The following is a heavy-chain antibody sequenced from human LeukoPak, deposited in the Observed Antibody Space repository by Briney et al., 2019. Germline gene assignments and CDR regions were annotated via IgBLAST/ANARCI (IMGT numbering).Heavy chain of an antibody. CDR1: GGSISSYY. CDR2: IYSSGST. Sequence: ASETLSLTCTVSGGSISSYYWSWIRQPPGKGLEWIGYIYSSGSTKYNPSLNSRVTISVDTSKKQFSLRLSSVTAADTAVYYCATVKSQSLVPDAYNWFDPWGQGILVTVSS. D-gene: IGHD2-2*01. V-gene: IGHV4-59*01. J-gene: IGHJ5*02. CDR3: ATVKSQSLVPDAYNWFDP.